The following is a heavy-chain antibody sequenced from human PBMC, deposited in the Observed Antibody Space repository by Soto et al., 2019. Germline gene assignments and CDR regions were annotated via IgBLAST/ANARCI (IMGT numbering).Heavy chain of an antibody. D-gene: IGHD6-25*01. CDR2: INLKRGGA. CDR3: AREPATAKPEGVDF. J-gene: IGHJ4*02. CDR1: GYTFSDYY. V-gene: IGHV1-2*02. Sequence: ASVTVSCKASGYTFSDYYIHWVRQAPGKGLEWMGWINLKRGGAEYPPKFQGGDTMTSDTSITTAYMELNRLRSGDTAVYSCAREPATAKPEGVDFWGQGTLVTVSS.